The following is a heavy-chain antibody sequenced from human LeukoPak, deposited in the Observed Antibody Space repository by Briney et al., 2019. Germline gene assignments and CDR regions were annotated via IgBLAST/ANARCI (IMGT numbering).Heavy chain of an antibody. J-gene: IGHJ4*02. CDR3: ARDHFWGTGTSSGNGDY. V-gene: IGHV1-46*01. CDR1: GYTFTGYY. D-gene: IGHD1/OR15-1a*01. CDR2: INPSGGST. Sequence: ASVKVSCKASGYTFTGYYMHWVRQAPGQGLEWMGIINPSGGSTSYAQKFQGRVTMTRDMSTSTVYMELSSLRSEDTAVYYCARDHFWGTGTSSGNGDYWGQGTLVTVSS.